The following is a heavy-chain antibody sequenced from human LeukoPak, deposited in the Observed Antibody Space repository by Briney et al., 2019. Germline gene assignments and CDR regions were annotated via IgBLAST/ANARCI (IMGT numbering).Heavy chain of an antibody. Sequence: SETLSLTCAVYGGSFSGYYWSWIRQPPGKGLEWIGEINHSGSTNYNPSLKSRVTISVDTSKNQFSLKLSSVTAADTAVYYCARGDPMTTVSDYWGQGTLVTVSS. D-gene: IGHD4-11*01. V-gene: IGHV4-34*01. CDR1: GGSFSGYY. CDR3: ARGDPMTTVSDY. J-gene: IGHJ4*02. CDR2: INHSGST.